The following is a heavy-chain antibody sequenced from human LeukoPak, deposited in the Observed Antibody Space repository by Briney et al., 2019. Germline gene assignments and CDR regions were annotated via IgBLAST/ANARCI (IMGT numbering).Heavy chain of an antibody. V-gene: IGHV3-30-3*01. D-gene: IGHD5-18*01. J-gene: IGHJ4*02. Sequence: GRSLRLSCAASGFTFSTYAMHWVRQAPGKGLEWVAVISYDGINKYYADSVKGRFTISRDNSKNMLYLQMNSLRPEDTAVYYCARGEDEADTTMATINYFDYWGQGTLVTVSS. CDR3: ARGEDEADTTMATINYFDY. CDR2: ISYDGINK. CDR1: GFTFSTYA.